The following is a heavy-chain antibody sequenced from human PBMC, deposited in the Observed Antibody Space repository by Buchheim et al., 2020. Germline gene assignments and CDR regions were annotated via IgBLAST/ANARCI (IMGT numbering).Heavy chain of an antibody. D-gene: IGHD3-9*01. Sequence: EVQLVESGGGLVQPGGSLRLSCAASGFTFGHYSMNWVRQAPGKGLEWISYISTTGGSTYYADSVKGRFTISRDNAKKSLDLQMNSLTYKDTGIYYCARESDYDILTGFYNYFDCWGQGTL. CDR3: ARESDYDILTGFYNYFDC. J-gene: IGHJ4*02. CDR1: GFTFGHYS. CDR2: ISTTGGST. V-gene: IGHV3-48*02.